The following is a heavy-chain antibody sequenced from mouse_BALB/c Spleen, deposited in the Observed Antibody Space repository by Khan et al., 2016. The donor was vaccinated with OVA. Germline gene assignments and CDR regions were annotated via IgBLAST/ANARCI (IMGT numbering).Heavy chain of an antibody. D-gene: IGHD1-1*01. CDR2: ISYSGNT. V-gene: IGHV3-2*02. J-gene: IGHJ2*01. CDR3: ARIYGGDFDY. CDR1: GYSITSDYA. Sequence: EVKLLESGPGLVKPSQSLSLTCTVTGYSITSDYAWNWIRQFPGNKLEWMGRISYSGNTKYNPSLKSRISITRDTSKNQFFLQLNSVTTEDTATYYCARIYGGDFDYWGQGTTLTVSS.